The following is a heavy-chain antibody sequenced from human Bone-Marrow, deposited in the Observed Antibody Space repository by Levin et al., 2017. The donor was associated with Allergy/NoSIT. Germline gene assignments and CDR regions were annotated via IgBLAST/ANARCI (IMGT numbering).Heavy chain of an antibody. CDR2: INPNSGGT. V-gene: IGHV1-2*04. J-gene: IGHJ4*02. CDR1: GYTFTGYY. CDR3: ARATDVARRTSFDY. Sequence: WASVKVSCKASGYTFTGYYMHWVRQAPGQGLEWMGWINPNSGGTNYAQKFQGWVTMTRDTSISTAYMELSRLRSDDTAVYYCARATDVARRTSFDYWGQGTLVTVSS. D-gene: IGHD4-17*01.